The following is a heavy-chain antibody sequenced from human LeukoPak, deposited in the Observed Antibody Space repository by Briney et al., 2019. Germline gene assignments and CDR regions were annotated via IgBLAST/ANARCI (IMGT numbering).Heavy chain of an antibody. J-gene: IGHJ4*02. Sequence: PSETLSLTCAVYGGSFSGYYWSWIRQPPGEGLEWSGEINHSGSTNYNPSLKSRVTISVDTSKNQFSLKLSSVTAADTAVYYCARFRGLSPSGSGGLYYFDYWGQGTLVTVSS. D-gene: IGHD3-10*01. CDR1: GGSFSGYY. V-gene: IGHV4-34*01. CDR2: INHSGST. CDR3: ARFRGLSPSGSGGLYYFDY.